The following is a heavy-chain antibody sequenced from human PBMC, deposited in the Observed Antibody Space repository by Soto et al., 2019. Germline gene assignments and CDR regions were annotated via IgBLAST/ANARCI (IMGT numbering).Heavy chain of an antibody. CDR3: ARAPLNRIYPTYSYYYGMDV. CDR1: GFSLSNARMG. D-gene: IGHD5-12*01. CDR2: IFSSDEK. Sequence: SGPTLVNPTETLTLTCTVSGFSLSNARMGVSWIRQPPGKALEWLAHIFSSDEKSYSTSLKSRLTISKDTSKSQVVLTMTNMDPVDTTTYYCARAPLNRIYPTYSYYYGMDVWGQGTTVTVSS. V-gene: IGHV2-26*01. J-gene: IGHJ6*02.